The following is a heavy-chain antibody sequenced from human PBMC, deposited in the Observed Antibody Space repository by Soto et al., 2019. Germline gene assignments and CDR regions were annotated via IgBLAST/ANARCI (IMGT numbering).Heavy chain of an antibody. Sequence: MCWSQHATKQGLEWMGWINPSRGGINYAQSSQGWVTLTRDTSITTAHMDLSRLRSDDTAVYYCASEMSYGRTRFAYWGQGTLVLV. J-gene: IGHJ4*02. D-gene: IGHD5-18*01. CDR2: INPSRGGI. V-gene: IGHV1-2*04. CDR3: ASEMSYGRTRFAY.